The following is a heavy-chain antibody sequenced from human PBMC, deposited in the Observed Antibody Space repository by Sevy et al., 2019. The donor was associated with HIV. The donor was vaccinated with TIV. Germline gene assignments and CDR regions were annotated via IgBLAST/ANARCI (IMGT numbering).Heavy chain of an antibody. CDR1: GYTFNSYV. Sequence: ASVKVSCKASGYTFNSYVITWVRQAPGQGLEWMGKISGYNGDTKYGQKFQGRATMTTDPSTGTAYMELRSLKSDDTAVYYCARAPSGSQGPGQYFQHWGQGTLVTVSS. CDR2: ISGYNGDT. J-gene: IGHJ1*01. CDR3: ARAPSGSQGPGQYFQH. V-gene: IGHV1-18*01. D-gene: IGHD1-26*01.